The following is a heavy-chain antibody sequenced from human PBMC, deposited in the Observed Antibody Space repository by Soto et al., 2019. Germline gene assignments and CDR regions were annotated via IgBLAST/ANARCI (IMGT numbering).Heavy chain of an antibody. CDR2: ISGSGGST. CDR1: GFTFSSYA. V-gene: IGHV3-23*01. Sequence: PGGSLRLSCAASGFTFSSYAMSWVRQAPGKGLEWVSAISGSGGSTYYADSVKGQFTISRDNSKNTLYLQMNSLRAEDTAVYYCAKDLPDSYGSTLFDYWGQGTLVTVSS. J-gene: IGHJ4*02. D-gene: IGHD5-18*01. CDR3: AKDLPDSYGSTLFDY.